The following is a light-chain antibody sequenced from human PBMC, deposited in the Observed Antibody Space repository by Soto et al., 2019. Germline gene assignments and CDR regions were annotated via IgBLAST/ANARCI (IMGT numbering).Light chain of an antibody. Sequence: IVVTQSPGTLYLSPGERATLSCRASQSVSSSYLAWYQQKPGQAPRLLIYGASSRATGIPDRFSGSGSGTDFTLTISRLEPEDFAVYYCQQYGSSSYTFGQGTKLEIK. J-gene: IGKJ2*01. V-gene: IGKV3-20*01. CDR2: GAS. CDR1: QSVSSSY. CDR3: QQYGSSSYT.